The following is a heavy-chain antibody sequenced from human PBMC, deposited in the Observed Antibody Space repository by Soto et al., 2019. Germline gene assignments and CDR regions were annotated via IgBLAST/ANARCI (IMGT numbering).Heavy chain of an antibody. Sequence: AASVKVSCKTSGYTFSNYGITCVRQAPGQPLEWLGWISLYSDGTNYAQKFQGRVSMTTDTSTTTAYMELRSLRSDDTAVYYCARVVPGAEAWFGPWGQGTLVTVSS. CDR2: ISLYSDGT. D-gene: IGHD2-2*01. V-gene: IGHV1-18*01. CDR1: GYTFSNYG. CDR3: ARVVPGAEAWFGP. J-gene: IGHJ5*02.